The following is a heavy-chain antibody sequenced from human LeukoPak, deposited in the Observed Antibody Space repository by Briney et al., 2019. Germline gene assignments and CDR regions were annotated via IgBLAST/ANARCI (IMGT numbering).Heavy chain of an antibody. D-gene: IGHD3-10*01. J-gene: IGHJ4*02. V-gene: IGHV4-61*01. CDR2: IYYSGST. CDR1: GGSVSSGSYY. CDR3: ARGPYGSGFDY. Sequence: SETLSLTCTVSGGSVSSGSYYWSWIRQPPGKGLEWIGYIYYSGSTNYNPSLKSRVTISVDTSENQFSLKLSSVTAADTAVYYCARGPYGSGFDYWGQGTLVTVSS.